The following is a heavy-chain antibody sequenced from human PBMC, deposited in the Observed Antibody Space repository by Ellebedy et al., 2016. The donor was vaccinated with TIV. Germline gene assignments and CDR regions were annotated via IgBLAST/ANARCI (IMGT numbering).Heavy chain of an antibody. CDR2: INPSGGST. CDR3: ARDIRDSGNYGWFDP. D-gene: IGHD1-26*01. Sequence: ASVKVSXXASGYTFTSYYMHWVRQAPGQGLEWMGIINPSGGSTSYAQKFQGRVTMTRDTSTSTVYMELSSLRSEDTAVYYCARDIRDSGNYGWFDPWGQGSLVTVSS. J-gene: IGHJ5*02. CDR1: GYTFTSYY. V-gene: IGHV1-46*01.